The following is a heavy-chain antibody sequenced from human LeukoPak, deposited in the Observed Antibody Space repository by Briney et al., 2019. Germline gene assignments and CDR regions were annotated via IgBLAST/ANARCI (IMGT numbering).Heavy chain of an antibody. J-gene: IGHJ4*02. Sequence: GASVKVSGKASGYTFTGYYMHWVRQAPGQGLEWMGWINPNSGGTNYAQKFQGRVTMTTDTSTSTAYMELRSLRSDDTAVYYCARDYRAEGVVGGFDYWGQGTLVTVSS. V-gene: IGHV1-2*02. CDR3: ARDYRAEGVVGGFDY. CDR1: GYTFTGYY. CDR2: INPNSGGT. D-gene: IGHD3-22*01.